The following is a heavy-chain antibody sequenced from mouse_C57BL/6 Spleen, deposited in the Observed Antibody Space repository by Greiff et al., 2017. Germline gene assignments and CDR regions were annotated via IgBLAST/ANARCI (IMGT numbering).Heavy chain of an antibody. J-gene: IGHJ1*03. D-gene: IGHD1-1*01. Sequence: LVESGGGLVQPGGSMKLSCVASGFTFSNYWMNWVRQSPEKGLEWVAQIRLKSDNYATHYAESVKGRFTISRDDSKSSVYLQMNNLRAEDTGIYYCTDHYYGSSFVFDVWGTGTTVTVSS. CDR2: IRLKSDNYAT. CDR3: TDHYYGSSFVFDV. V-gene: IGHV6-3*01. CDR1: GFTFSNYW.